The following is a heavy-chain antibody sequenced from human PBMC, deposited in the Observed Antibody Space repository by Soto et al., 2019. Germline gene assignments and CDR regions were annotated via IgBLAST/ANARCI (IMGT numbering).Heavy chain of an antibody. V-gene: IGHV3-23*01. CDR2: ISTSGGRP. J-gene: IGHJ4*02. CDR3: AKDPDRYDYVWGTYRYIDH. CDR1: VITFSNYA. D-gene: IGHD3-16*02. Sequence: GGSLRLSCTAPVITFSNYAMSWVRQAPRKGLEWVSSISTSGGRPYYADSVKGRFTISRDNSKNTLYLQMNSLRVEDTAVYYCAKDPDRYDYVWGTYRYIDHWGQGTLVTVSS.